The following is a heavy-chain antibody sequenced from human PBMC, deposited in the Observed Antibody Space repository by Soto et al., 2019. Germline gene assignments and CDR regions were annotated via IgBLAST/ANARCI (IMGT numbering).Heavy chain of an antibody. CDR3: AKDTYYHDSSGYYVFDQ. V-gene: IGHV3-30*18. J-gene: IGHJ4*02. D-gene: IGHD3-22*01. CDR1: GFTFTNYA. CDR2: ISYDGSNK. Sequence: GGSLRLSCAASGFTFTNYAIHWVRQAPGKGLEWVAGISYDGSNKYYADSVKGRFTISRDNSKNTLYLQMDSLRAEDTAVYYCAKDTYYHDSSGYYVFDQWGQGTLVTVS.